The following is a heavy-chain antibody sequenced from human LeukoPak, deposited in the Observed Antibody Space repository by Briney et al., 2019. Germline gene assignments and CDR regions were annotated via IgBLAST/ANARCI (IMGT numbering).Heavy chain of an antibody. V-gene: IGHV1-69*05. CDR3: ARAVGVLRNWFDP. J-gene: IGHJ5*02. CDR1: GGTFSSYA. Sequence: SVKASCKASGGTFSSYAISWVRQAPGQGLEWMGRIIPIFGTANYAQKFQGRVTITTDESTSTAYMELSSLRSEDTAVYYCARAVGVLRNWFDPWGQGTLVTVSS. D-gene: IGHD4/OR15-4a*01. CDR2: IIPIFGTA.